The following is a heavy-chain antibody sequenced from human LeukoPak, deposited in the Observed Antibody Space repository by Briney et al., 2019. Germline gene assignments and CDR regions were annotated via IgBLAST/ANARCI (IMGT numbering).Heavy chain of an antibody. Sequence: SETLSLTCTVSGGSISSGGYYCSWIRQPPGKGLEWIGYIYHSGSTYYNPSLKSRVTISVDRSKNQFSLKLSSVTAADTAVYYCARDPSSTVVGRAFDIWGQGTMVTVSS. J-gene: IGHJ3*02. CDR2: IYHSGST. CDR3: ARDPSSTVVGRAFDI. V-gene: IGHV4-30-2*01. D-gene: IGHD6-13*01. CDR1: GGSISSGGYY.